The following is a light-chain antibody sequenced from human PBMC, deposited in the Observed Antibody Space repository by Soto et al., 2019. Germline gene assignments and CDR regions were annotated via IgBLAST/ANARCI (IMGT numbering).Light chain of an antibody. CDR2: DVS. Sequence: QSALTQPRSVSGSPGQSVTISCTGTCSDVGDYNYVSWYQQHPGKAPKLMIYDVSKRPSGVPDRFSGSKSGNTASLTISGLQAEDEADYYCCSYAGSYSLYVFGTGTKLTVL. V-gene: IGLV2-11*01. CDR1: CSDVGDYNY. J-gene: IGLJ1*01. CDR3: CSYAGSYSLYV.